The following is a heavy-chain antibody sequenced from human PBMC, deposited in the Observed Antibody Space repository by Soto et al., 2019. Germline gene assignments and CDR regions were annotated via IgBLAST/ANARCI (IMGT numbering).Heavy chain of an antibody. CDR1: GGSISSGVYY. Sequence: SETLSLTCTVSGGSISSGVYYWSWIRQHPGKGLEWIGYIYYSGSTYYNPSLKSRVTISVDTSKNQFSLKLSSVTAADTAVYYCARESGYYDSSGPPGYWGQGTLVTVSS. J-gene: IGHJ4*02. V-gene: IGHV4-31*03. CDR2: IYYSGST. D-gene: IGHD3-22*01. CDR3: ARESGYYDSSGPPGY.